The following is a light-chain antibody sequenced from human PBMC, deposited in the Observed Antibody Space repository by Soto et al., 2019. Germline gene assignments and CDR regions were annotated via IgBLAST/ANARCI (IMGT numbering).Light chain of an antibody. CDR3: SSHSNITPYV. Sequence: QSVLTQPASVSGSPGQSITISCTGTSRAVGAYNYVSWYQHNPGKAPKLMVYDVTNRPSGVSDRFSGSKSGNTASLTISGLQAEDEADYFCSSHSNITPYVFGTGTKLTVL. V-gene: IGLV2-14*03. CDR2: DVT. J-gene: IGLJ1*01. CDR1: SRAVGAYNY.